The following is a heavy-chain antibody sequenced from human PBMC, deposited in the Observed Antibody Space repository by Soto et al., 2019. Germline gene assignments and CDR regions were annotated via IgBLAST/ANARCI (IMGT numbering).Heavy chain of an antibody. Sequence: PWGSLRLSCAASGFTFSSYAMSWVRQAPGKGLGWVSAISGSGGSTYYADSVKGRFTISRDNSKNTLYLQMNSLRAEDTAVYYCAKEGGKAGRGHYHYVMDVWGQGTTVTVSS. J-gene: IGHJ6*02. D-gene: IGHD3-10*01. CDR2: ISGSGGST. CDR3: AKEGGKAGRGHYHYVMDV. V-gene: IGHV3-23*01. CDR1: GFTFSSYA.